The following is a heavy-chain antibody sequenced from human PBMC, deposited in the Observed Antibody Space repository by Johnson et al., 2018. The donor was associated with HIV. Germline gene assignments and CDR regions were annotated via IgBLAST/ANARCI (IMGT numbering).Heavy chain of an antibody. CDR3: AKGDCSGGSCYSFTDAFDI. CDR2: ISYDGNNK. V-gene: IGHV3-30*18. D-gene: IGHD2-15*01. J-gene: IGHJ3*02. CDR1: GFTFSNYD. Sequence: QVQLVESGGGVVQPGRSLRLSCVASGFTFSNYDMDWVRQAPGRGLEWVLSISYDGNNKYYGDSVKGRFTISRDNSKNTLYLQMDSLRTEDTGVYYCAKGDCSGGSCYSFTDAFDIWGQGTMVTVSS.